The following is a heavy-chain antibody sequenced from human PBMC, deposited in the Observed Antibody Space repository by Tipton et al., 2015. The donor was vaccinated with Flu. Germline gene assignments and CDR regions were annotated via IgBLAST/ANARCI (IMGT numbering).Heavy chain of an antibody. CDR3: ARGQGNSGWRYFDY. J-gene: IGHJ4*02. Sequence: LRLSCSVSGGSVSSFFWSWIRRPAGKGLEWIGRIYTSGSTKYNPSLKSRVTMSVDTSKNQFSLKLSSMTAADTAVYYCARGQGNSGWRYFDYWGQGTLVTVSS. CDR2: IYTSGST. D-gene: IGHD6-19*01. CDR1: GGSVSSFF. V-gene: IGHV4-4*07.